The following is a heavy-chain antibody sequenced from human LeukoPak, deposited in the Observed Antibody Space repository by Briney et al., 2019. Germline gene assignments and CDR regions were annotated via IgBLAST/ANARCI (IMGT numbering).Heavy chain of an antibody. Sequence: GESLKISCKGLGYSFSSYWNAWVRQRPGKGLEWMGIIYPGGSETRYDPSFQGQVTISADSSTSTTYLQWSSLRASDTAMYYCARASRDGYNQNFDHWGQGTLVTVSS. J-gene: IGHJ4*02. D-gene: IGHD5-24*01. CDR1: GYSFSSYW. V-gene: IGHV5-51*01. CDR3: ARASRDGYNQNFDH. CDR2: IYPGGSET.